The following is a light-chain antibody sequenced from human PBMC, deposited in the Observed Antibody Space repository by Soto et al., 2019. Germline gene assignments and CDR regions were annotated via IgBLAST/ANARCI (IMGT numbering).Light chain of an antibody. CDR1: QSLVSSDGDAY. Sequence: DVVMTQSPLSLSVTLGQSASISCRSSQSLVSSDGDAYLNWFHQRPGQSPRRLTYKVSDRDSGVPDRFSGNGSGTYFTLTINKVEAEDIGVYYCLQGTHFPPWTFGQGTKVDIK. CDR3: LQGTHFPPWT. CDR2: KVS. J-gene: IGKJ1*01. V-gene: IGKV2-30*01.